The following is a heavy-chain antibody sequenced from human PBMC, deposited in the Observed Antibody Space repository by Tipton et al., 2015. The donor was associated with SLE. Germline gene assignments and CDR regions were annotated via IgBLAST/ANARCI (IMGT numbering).Heavy chain of an antibody. V-gene: IGHV3-23*01. CDR3: AKDLHDFWRGYIYYLDY. CDR1: GFTFSSYA. CDR2: ITGSGTTT. Sequence: SLRLSCAASGFTFSSYAMSWVRQAPGKGLEWVSVITGSGTTTYSADSVKGRFTISRDNSKNTLYLEMKSLRAEDTALYYCAKDLHDFWRGYIYYLDYWGQGTLVTVSS. D-gene: IGHD3-3*01. J-gene: IGHJ4*02.